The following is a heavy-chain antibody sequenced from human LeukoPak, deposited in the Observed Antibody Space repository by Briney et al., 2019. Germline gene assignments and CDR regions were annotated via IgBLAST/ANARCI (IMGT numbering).Heavy chain of an antibody. CDR2: MYNRGRT. Sequence: SETLSLTCTVSGDSISNYYWSWIRQSPGKELEWIGYMYNRGRTIYKPSLKSRVTISTDTSKNQCSLRLTSVPAADTAVYYCARAEEAVTGTLASWGPGTLITVSP. J-gene: IGHJ4*02. CDR1: GDSISNYY. D-gene: IGHD6-19*01. V-gene: IGHV4-59*01. CDR3: ARAEEAVTGTLAS.